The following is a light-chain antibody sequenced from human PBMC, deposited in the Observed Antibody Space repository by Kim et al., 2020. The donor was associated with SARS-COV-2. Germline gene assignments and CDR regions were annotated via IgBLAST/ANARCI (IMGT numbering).Light chain of an antibody. CDR3: QQYKSHPLT. V-gene: IGKV1-16*01. J-gene: IGKJ4*01. CDR1: QGVSDK. Sequence: SASVGDRVSINCRASQGVSDKLAWIQQKPGKAPKSLIYAASNLQRGVPSRFSAVGSGTDFTLIISSLQPEDFATYYCQQYKSHPLTFGGGTKLEI. CDR2: AAS.